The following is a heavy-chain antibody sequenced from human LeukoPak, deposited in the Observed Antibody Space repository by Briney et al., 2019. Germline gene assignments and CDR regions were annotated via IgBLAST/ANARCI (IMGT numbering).Heavy chain of an antibody. Sequence: SGTLSLTCAVSGGSISSSNWWSWVRQPPGKGLEWIGEIYHSGSTNYNPSLKSRVTISVDKSKNQFSLKLSSVTAADTAVYYCARDPGSGPAALYYYYGMDVWGQGTTVTVSS. CDR3: ARDPGSGPAALYYYYGMDV. CDR2: IYHSGST. V-gene: IGHV4-4*02. J-gene: IGHJ6*02. D-gene: IGHD2-2*01. CDR1: GGSISSSNW.